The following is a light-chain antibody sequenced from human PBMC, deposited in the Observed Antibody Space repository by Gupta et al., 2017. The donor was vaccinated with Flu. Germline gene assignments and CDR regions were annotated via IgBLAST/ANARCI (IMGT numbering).Light chain of an antibody. CDR2: DAS. CDR1: QDIVKW. CDR3: QHQNSFPGT. Sequence: PSFVSASVGYRVTITCRARQDIVKWLGWYQQKPGHAPKLLIYDASTGNGGVPSRFSGSGCGTDFTLTISSRQPEDFAIYYCQHQNSFPGTFGQGTYVDVK. V-gene: IGKV1-12*01. J-gene: IGKJ1*01.